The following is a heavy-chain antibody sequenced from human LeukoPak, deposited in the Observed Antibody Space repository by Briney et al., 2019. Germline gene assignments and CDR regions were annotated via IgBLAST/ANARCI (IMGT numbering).Heavy chain of an antibody. J-gene: IGHJ4*02. V-gene: IGHV4-34*01. CDR3: ARQSDMNGRDYGDYTYYFDC. D-gene: IGHD4-17*01. CDR2: INHSGST. CDR1: GGSFSGYY. Sequence: SETLSLTCAVYGGSFSGYYWSWIRQPPGKGLEWIGEINHSGSTNYNPSLKSRVTISVDTSKNQFSLKLSSVTAADTAVYYCARQSDMNGRDYGDYTYYFDCWGQGTLVTVSS.